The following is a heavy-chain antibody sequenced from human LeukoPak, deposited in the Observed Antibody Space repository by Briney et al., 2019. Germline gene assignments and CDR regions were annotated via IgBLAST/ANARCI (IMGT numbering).Heavy chain of an antibody. Sequence: ASVKVSCKASGYTFTDYLMHWVRQAPGQGLEWMGWINPNSGDTSSAQKFQGRVTVTRDTSITTAYMELSSLKSDDTAVYYCASYASGYNWLKAWGQGTLVTVSS. J-gene: IGHJ5*02. CDR3: ASYASGYNWLKA. D-gene: IGHD3-10*01. CDR1: GYTFTDYL. V-gene: IGHV1-2*02. CDR2: INPNSGDT.